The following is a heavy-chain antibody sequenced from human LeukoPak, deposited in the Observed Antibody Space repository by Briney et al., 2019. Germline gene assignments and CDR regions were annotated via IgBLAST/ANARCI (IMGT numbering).Heavy chain of an antibody. J-gene: IGHJ3*02. Sequence: GGSLRLSCAASGFTFSSYAMTWVRQAPGKGLEWVSGISGSGGNTYYTDSVRGRLSISRDNSKNTLYLQMNSLRAEDTAVYYCAKVLVPTFMMATHDAFDIWGQGTMVTVSS. CDR3: AKVLVPTFMMATHDAFDI. D-gene: IGHD5-24*01. CDR1: GFTFSSYA. CDR2: ISGSGGNT. V-gene: IGHV3-23*01.